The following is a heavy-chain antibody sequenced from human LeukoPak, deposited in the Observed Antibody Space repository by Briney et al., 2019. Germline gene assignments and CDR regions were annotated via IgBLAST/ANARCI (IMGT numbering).Heavy chain of an antibody. V-gene: IGHV4-38-2*02. J-gene: IGHJ6*03. Sequence: SETLSLTCTVSGYSITSAYYWGWIRQPPGKGLEWIGSFFLKGSTYYNPSPKSRVTISVDTSKNQFSLKLSSVTAADTAVYYCARSVEGYCSGGSCYSYYYYMDVWGKGTTVTVSS. CDR3: ARSVEGYCSGGSCYSYYYYMDV. CDR2: FFLKGST. D-gene: IGHD2-15*01. CDR1: GYSITSAYY.